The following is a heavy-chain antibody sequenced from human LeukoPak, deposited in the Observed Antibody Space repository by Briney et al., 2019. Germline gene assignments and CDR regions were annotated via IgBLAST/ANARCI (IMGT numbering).Heavy chain of an antibody. Sequence: GGSLRLSCAASGFTFSSYAMRWVRQAPGKGLEWVSAISGSGGSTYYADSVKGRFTISRDNSKNTLYLQMNSLKAEDTAVYYCAKLTQIAVAGDYWGQGTLVTVSS. V-gene: IGHV3-23*01. CDR3: AKLTQIAVAGDY. D-gene: IGHD6-19*01. J-gene: IGHJ4*02. CDR1: GFTFSSYA. CDR2: ISGSGGST.